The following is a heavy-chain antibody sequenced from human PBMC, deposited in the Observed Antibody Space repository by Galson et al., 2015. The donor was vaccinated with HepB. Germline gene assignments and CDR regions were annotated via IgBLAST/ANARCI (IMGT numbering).Heavy chain of an antibody. CDR3: AKDMYSSGNAFDI. D-gene: IGHD6-19*01. J-gene: IGHJ3*02. Sequence: SLRLSCAASGFTFSSYGMHWVRQAPGKGLEWVAVIWYDGSNKYYADSVKGRFTISRDNSKNTLYLQMNSLRAEDTAVYYCAKDMYSSGNAFDIWGQGTMVTVSS. CDR1: GFTFSSYG. V-gene: IGHV3-33*06. CDR2: IWYDGSNK.